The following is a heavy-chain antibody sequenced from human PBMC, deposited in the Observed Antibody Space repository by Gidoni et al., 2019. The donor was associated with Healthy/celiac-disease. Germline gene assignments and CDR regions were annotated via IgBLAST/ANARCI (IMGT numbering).Heavy chain of an antibody. D-gene: IGHD2-2*01. CDR3: ASFVVDDAFDI. CDR2: ISYDGSNK. Sequence: QVQLVVSVGCVVQPGRSLRLFCAASGCTFSSYGMHGARQAPGKGMERVAVISYDGSNKYYADSVKGRFTISRDNSKNTLYLQMNGLRAEDTAVYYCASFVVDDAFDIWGQGTMVTVSS. J-gene: IGHJ3*02. CDR1: GCTFSSYG. V-gene: IGHV3-30*03.